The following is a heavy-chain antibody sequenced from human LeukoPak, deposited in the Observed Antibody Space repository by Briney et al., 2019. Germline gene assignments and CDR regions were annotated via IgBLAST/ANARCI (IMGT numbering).Heavy chain of an antibody. D-gene: IGHD6-6*01. Sequence: KAGGSLRLSCAASGFTFSDYYMSWIRQAPGKGLEWISYISSSGSTIYYADSVKGRFTISRDNARNSLYLQMNSLRAEDTAVYYCARERAIASRRPYCFDYWGQGTLVTVSS. CDR1: GFTFSDYY. V-gene: IGHV3-11*01. CDR2: ISSSGSTI. CDR3: ARERAIASRRPYCFDY. J-gene: IGHJ4*02.